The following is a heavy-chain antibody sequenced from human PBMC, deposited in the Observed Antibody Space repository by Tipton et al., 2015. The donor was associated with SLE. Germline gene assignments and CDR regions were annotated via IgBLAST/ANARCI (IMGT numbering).Heavy chain of an antibody. J-gene: IGHJ6*02. V-gene: IGHV1-2*02. CDR1: GYTFTGYF. CDR2: INPTRGGT. CDR3: ARDFGDIVVVLHRMGV. Sequence: QVQLVQSGAEVKKPGASVKVSCKASGYTFTGYFIQWVRQVPGQGLEWMGWINPTRGGTMYAQKFQDRVTLTRDTSVSTVYMEMTSLRSDDTAVYYCARDFGDIVVVLHRMGVWGQGTAVTVSS. D-gene: IGHD2-15*01.